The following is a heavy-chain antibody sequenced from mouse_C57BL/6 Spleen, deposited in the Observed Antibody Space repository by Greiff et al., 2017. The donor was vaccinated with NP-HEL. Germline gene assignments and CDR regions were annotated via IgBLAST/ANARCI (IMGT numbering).Heavy chain of an antibody. CDR2: IWSGGST. J-gene: IGHJ4*01. Sequence: VQLVESGPGLVQPSQSLSITCTVSGFSLTSYGVHWVRQSPGKGLEWLGVIWSGGSTDYNAAFISRLSISKDNSKSQVFFKMNSLQADDTAIYYCARIPVITTVADYYAMDYWGQGTSVTVSS. D-gene: IGHD1-1*01. V-gene: IGHV2-2*01. CDR3: ARIPVITTVADYYAMDY. CDR1: GFSLTSYG.